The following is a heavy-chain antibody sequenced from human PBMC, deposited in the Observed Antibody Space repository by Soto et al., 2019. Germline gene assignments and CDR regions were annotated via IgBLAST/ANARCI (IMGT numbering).Heavy chain of an antibody. CDR3: ARDRGGDGMDV. J-gene: IGHJ6*02. CDR1: DYTFSSYG. V-gene: IGHV1-18*01. Sequence: GASVKVSFKPSDYTFSSYGIISVRQAPGQGLEWMGWISGYNGNTNYAQKLQGRVTMTIDTSTSTGHMELRSLRSDDTAVYYCARDRGGDGMDVWGQGTTVTVSS. CDR2: ISGYNGNT. D-gene: IGHD3-16*01.